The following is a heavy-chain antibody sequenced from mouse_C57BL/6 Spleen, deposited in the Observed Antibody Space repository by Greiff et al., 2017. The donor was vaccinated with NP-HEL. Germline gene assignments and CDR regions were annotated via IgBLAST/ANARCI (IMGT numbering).Heavy chain of an antibody. CDR3: ARSGVDYFDY. CDR2: INPGSGGT. J-gene: IGHJ2*01. D-gene: IGHD3-2*02. V-gene: IGHV1-54*01. CDR1: GYAFTNYL. Sequence: QVQLQQSGAELVRPGTSVKVSCKASGYAFTNYLIEWVKQRPGQGLEWIGVINPGSGGTNYNEKFKSKATLTVDKSSSTAYMQLSSLTSEDSAVYYCARSGVDYFDYWGQGTTLTVSS.